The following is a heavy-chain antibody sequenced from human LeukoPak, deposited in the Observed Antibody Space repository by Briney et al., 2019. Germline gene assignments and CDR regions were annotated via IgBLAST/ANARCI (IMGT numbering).Heavy chain of an antibody. CDR1: GFTFSSYA. CDR3: ARELDDFWSGPPKSYGMDV. J-gene: IGHJ6*02. CDR2: ISYDGSNK. Sequence: GGSLRLSCAASGFTFSSYAMHWVRQAPGKGLEWVAVISYDGSNKYYADSVKGRFTISRDNSKNTLYLQMNSLRAEDTAVYYCARELDDFWSGPPKSYGMDVWGQGTTVTVSS. D-gene: IGHD3-3*01. V-gene: IGHV3-30-3*01.